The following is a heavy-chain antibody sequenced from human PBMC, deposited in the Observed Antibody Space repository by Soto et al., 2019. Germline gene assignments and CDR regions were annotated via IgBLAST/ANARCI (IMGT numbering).Heavy chain of an antibody. Sequence: SETLSLTCTFSGGSISSYYWSWIRQPPGKGLEWIGYIYYSGSTNYNPSLKSRVTISVDTSKNQFSLKLSSVTAADTAVYYCARDKASGYDALDIWGQGTMVTVSS. CDR2: IYYSGST. CDR1: GGSISSYY. CDR3: ARDKASGYDALDI. J-gene: IGHJ3*02. V-gene: IGHV4-59*01. D-gene: IGHD5-12*01.